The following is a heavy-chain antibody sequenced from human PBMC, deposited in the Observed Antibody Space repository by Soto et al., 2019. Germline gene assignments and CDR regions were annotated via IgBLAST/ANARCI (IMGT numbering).Heavy chain of an antibody. J-gene: IGHJ3*02. Sequence: QVQLQESGPGLVKPSQTLSLTCTVSGGSISSGGYYWSWIRQHPGKGLEWIGYIYYSGSTYYNPSLNRPVTISVDTSKSQFSLKLSSVTAADTAVYYCAGYDDSSGYREDAFDIWGQGTMVTVSS. D-gene: IGHD3-22*01. CDR3: AGYDDSSGYREDAFDI. V-gene: IGHV4-31*01. CDR1: GGSISSGGYY. CDR2: IYYSGST.